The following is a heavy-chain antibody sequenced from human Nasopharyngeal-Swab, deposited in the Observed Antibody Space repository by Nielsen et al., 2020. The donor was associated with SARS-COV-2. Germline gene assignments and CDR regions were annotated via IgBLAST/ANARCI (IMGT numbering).Heavy chain of an antibody. CDR1: GGSISSSSYY. J-gene: IGHJ6*02. D-gene: IGHD6-13*01. V-gene: IGHV4-39*07. Sequence: SETLSRTCTVSGGSISSSSYYWGWIRQPPGKGLEWIGGIYYSGSTYYNPSLKSRVTISVDTSKNQFSLKLSSVTAADTAVYYCVGSSWYGDYYYYYGMDVWGQGTTVTVSS. CDR3: VGSSWYGDYYYYYGMDV. CDR2: IYYSGST.